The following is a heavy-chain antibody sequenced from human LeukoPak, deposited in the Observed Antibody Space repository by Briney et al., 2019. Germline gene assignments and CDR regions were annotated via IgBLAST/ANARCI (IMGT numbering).Heavy chain of an antibody. D-gene: IGHD6-13*01. J-gene: IGHJ3*01. V-gene: IGHV3-23*01. CDR1: GFTVRNYG. CDR3: AKARIASAGTGAFDV. Sequence: GGSLRLSCAASGFTVRNYGMTWVRQAPGKGLEWVSAFSASDGSAQYAEPVKGRFTISRDNSKSSLYLQMNSLRDEDTTVYYCAKARIASAGTGAFDVWGQGTMVTVSS. CDR2: FSASDGSA.